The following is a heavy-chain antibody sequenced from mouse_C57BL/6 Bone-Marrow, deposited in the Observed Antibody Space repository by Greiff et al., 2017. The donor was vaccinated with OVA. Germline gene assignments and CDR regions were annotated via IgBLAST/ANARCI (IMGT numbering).Heavy chain of an antibody. D-gene: IGHD3-3*01. CDR1: GYTFTSYG. CDR2: IYPRSGNT. Sequence: VKLMESGAELARPGASVKLSCKASGYTFTSYGISWVKQRTGQGLEWIGEIYPRSGNTYYNEKFKGKATLTADKSSSTAYMELRSLTSEDSAVYFCARGGWAPFDYWGQGTTLTVSS. V-gene: IGHV1-81*01. CDR3: ARGGWAPFDY. J-gene: IGHJ2*01.